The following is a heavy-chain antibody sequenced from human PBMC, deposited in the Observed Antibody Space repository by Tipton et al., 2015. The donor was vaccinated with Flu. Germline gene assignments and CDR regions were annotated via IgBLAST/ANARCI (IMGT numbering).Heavy chain of an antibody. CDR1: GGSVSSGRHY. CDR3: ASTSNYGRRIEPDFDY. V-gene: IGHV4-39*07. J-gene: IGHJ4*02. D-gene: IGHD4-17*01. Sequence: TLSLTCTVSGGSVSSGRHYWSWIRQPPGKRLELIGSIYPTGTTYYNPSLKSRVSMSLDTSKNQFSLNLKSVTAADTAVYYCASTSNYGRRIEPDFDYWGQGTLVTVSS. CDR2: IYPTGTT.